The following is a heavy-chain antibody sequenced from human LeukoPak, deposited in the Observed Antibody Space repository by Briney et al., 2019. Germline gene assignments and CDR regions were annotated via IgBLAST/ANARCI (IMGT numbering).Heavy chain of an antibody. Sequence: SETLSLTCTVSGGSISSYYWSWIRQPPGKGLEWIGYIYYSGSTNYNPSLKSRVTISVDTSKNQFSLKLSSVTAAGTAVYYCASSISGGSGSYYYYYYMDVWGKGTTVTISS. CDR1: GGSISSYY. V-gene: IGHV4-59*01. CDR2: IYYSGST. J-gene: IGHJ6*03. CDR3: ASSISGGSGSYYYYYYMDV. D-gene: IGHD3-10*01.